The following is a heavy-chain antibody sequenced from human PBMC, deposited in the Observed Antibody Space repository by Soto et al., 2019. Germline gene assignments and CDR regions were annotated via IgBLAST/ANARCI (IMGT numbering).Heavy chain of an antibody. CDR1: GYIFTSYG. V-gene: IGHV1-18*01. D-gene: IGHD4-17*01. CDR2: ISAHNGNT. CDR3: ARGRYGDY. Sequence: QAHLVQSGPEVKKPGASVKVSCKGSGYIFTSYGIAWVRQAPGQGLEWMGWISAHNGNTEYAQKFQGRVTVTRDTSTSTDSLELRSLRSDDTALYYCARGRYGDYWGQGALVTVSS. J-gene: IGHJ4*02.